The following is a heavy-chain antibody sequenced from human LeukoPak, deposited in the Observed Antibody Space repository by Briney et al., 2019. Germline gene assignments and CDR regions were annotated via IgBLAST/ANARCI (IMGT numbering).Heavy chain of an antibody. V-gene: IGHV4-31*03. CDR2: IYYSGST. Sequence: SSETLSLTCSVSGGSISSSSYYWGWIRQHPGKGLEWIGYIYYSGSTYYNPSLKSRVTISVDTSKNQFSLKLSSVTAADTAVYYCARDRGPYSGYDSYYFDYWGQGTLVTVSS. CDR1: GGSISSSSYY. D-gene: IGHD5-12*01. J-gene: IGHJ4*02. CDR3: ARDRGPYSGYDSYYFDY.